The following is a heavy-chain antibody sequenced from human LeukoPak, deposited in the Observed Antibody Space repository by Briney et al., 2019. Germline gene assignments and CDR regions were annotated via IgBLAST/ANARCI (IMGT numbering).Heavy chain of an antibody. J-gene: IGHJ4*02. CDR3: ASASSHRIAAGGDY. D-gene: IGHD6-13*01. CDR1: GLTFSTYG. V-gene: IGHV3-74*01. CDR2: INSDGSSR. Sequence: GGSLRLSCAASGLTFSTYGMSWVRQAPGKGLVWVSRINSDGSSRNYADSVKGRFTISRDNAKNTLYLQMNSLRAEDTAVYYCASASSHRIAAGGDYWGQGTLVTVSS.